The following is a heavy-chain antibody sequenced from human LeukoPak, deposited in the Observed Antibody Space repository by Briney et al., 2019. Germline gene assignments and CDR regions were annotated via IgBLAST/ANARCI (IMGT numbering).Heavy chain of an antibody. CDR1: GFXFSSYA. CDR3: AKDPPYDFWSGAFDI. J-gene: IGHJ3*02. CDR2: ISGSGGRT. D-gene: IGHD3-3*01. Sequence: PGGSLRLSCAASGFXFSSYAISWVRQTPGKGLEWVSTISGSGGRTYYADSVKGRFTISRDNSKNTLYLQMNSLRAEDTAVYYCAKDPPYDFWSGAFDIWGQGTMVTVSS. V-gene: IGHV3-23*01.